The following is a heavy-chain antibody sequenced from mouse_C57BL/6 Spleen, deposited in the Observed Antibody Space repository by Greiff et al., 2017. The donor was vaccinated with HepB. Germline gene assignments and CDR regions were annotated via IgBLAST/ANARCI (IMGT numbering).Heavy chain of an antibody. J-gene: IGHJ1*03. CDR1: GFTFSSYA. CDR2: ISSGGDYI. V-gene: IGHV5-9-1*02. Sequence: EVKLMESGEGLVKPGGSLKLSCAASGFTFSSYAMSWVRQTPEKRLEWVAYISSGGDYIYYADTVKGRFTISRDNARNTLYLQMSSLKSEDTAMYYCTRDHSTWYFDVWGTGTTVTVSS. D-gene: IGHD1-1*01. CDR3: TRDHSTWYFDV.